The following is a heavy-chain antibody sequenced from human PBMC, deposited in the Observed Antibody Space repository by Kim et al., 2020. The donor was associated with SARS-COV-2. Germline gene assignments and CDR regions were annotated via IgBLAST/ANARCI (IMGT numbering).Heavy chain of an antibody. Sequence: AKRCQSRVAVTTNTSTNTAYMELRSLRSDDTAMYYCARGAYGDVSFDYWGQGTLVTVSS. CDR3: ARGAYGDVSFDY. J-gene: IGHJ4*02. V-gene: IGHV1-18*01. D-gene: IGHD4-17*01.